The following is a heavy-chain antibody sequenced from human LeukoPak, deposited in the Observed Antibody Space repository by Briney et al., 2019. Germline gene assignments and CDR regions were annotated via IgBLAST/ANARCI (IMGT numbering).Heavy chain of an antibody. CDR2: ISSSSSYI. CDR3: AGTDSSGYYYPIDY. J-gene: IGHJ4*02. CDR1: GFTFSSYS. D-gene: IGHD3-22*01. Sequence: GGSLRLSCAASGFTFSSYSMNWVRQAPGKGLEWVSSISSSSSYIYYADSVKGRFTISRDNAKNSLYLQMNGLRAEDTAVYYCAGTDSSGYYYPIDYWGQGTLVTVSS. V-gene: IGHV3-21*01.